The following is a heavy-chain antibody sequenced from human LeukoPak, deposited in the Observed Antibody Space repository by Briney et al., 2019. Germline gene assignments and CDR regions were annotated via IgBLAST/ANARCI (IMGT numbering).Heavy chain of an antibody. D-gene: IGHD5-24*01. CDR1: GYTFTGYY. J-gene: IGHJ3*02. V-gene: IGHV1-2*02. CDR3: ARLMATTWNAFDI. CDR2: INPNSGGT. Sequence: ASVKVSCKASGYTFTGYYMHWVRQAPGQGLEWMGWINPNSGGTNYAQKFQGRVTMTRDTSISTAYMELRSLRSDDTAVYYCARLMATTWNAFDIWGQGTMVTVSS.